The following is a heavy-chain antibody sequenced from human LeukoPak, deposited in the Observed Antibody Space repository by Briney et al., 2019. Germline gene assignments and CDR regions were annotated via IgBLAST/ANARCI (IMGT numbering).Heavy chain of an antibody. CDR2: IRSKAYGGTT. Sequence: GGSLRLSCTASGFTFGDYAMSWVRQAPGKGLEWVGFIRSKAYGGTTEYAASVKGRFTISRDDSKSIAYLQMNSLKTEDTAVYYCTRAEYYYGSGSYYQYYYYYMDVWGKGTTVTISS. J-gene: IGHJ6*03. CDR1: GFTFGDYA. D-gene: IGHD3-10*01. CDR3: TRAEYYYGSGSYYQYYYYYMDV. V-gene: IGHV3-49*04.